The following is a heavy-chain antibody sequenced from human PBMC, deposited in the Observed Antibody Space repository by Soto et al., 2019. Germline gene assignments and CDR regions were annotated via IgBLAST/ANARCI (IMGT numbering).Heavy chain of an antibody. V-gene: IGHV2-5*02. CDR2: IYWDDDK. D-gene: IGHD1-7*01. CDR3: SRSNYSLLYFPY. J-gene: IGHJ4*01. CDR1: GFSLSTDDVG. Sequence: SGPTPVNHTQTMTMTCTFSGFSLSTDDVGVGWIRQPPGKALDWLAVIYWDDDKRYSPSLKSRLTITKETSKNQVLLTMTNMDPVARATHFSSRSNYSLLYFPYRGHGSPVTDS.